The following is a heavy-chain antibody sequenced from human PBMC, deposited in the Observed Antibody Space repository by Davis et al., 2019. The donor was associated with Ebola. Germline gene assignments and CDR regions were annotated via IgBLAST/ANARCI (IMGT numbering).Heavy chain of an antibody. Sequence: PGGSLRLSCAASGLSFSSYAMSWVRQAPGKGLEWVSAISSSGASTYYADSVKGRFTISRDNSKNTLYLQMNSLRVEDTALYYCAKLVRAYSYSPIDSWGQGTLVTVSS. D-gene: IGHD5-18*01. CDR1: GLSFSSYA. J-gene: IGHJ4*02. CDR2: ISSSGAST. V-gene: IGHV3-23*01. CDR3: AKLVRAYSYSPIDS.